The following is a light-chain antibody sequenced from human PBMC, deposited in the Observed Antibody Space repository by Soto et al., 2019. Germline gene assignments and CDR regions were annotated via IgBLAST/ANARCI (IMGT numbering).Light chain of an antibody. CDR1: QSVSSSF. CDR3: QQYESSVT. J-gene: IGKJ1*01. CDR2: VAS. V-gene: IGKV3-20*01. Sequence: EIVLTQSPGSLSLSPGEGATLSCRASQSVSSSFFAWYQQKPGQAPSLLISVASRRATGVPDRFSGSGSGTDFTLSISRLEPEDFAVYYCQQYESSVTFGQGTKVEIK.